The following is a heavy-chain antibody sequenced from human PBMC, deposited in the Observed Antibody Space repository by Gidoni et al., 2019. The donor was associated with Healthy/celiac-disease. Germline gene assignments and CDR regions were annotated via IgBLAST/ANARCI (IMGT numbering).Heavy chain of an antibody. CDR3: ARDAQIVTLWYFDL. D-gene: IGHD3-16*01. J-gene: IGHJ2*01. CDR1: GYTVTSYY. CDR2: INPSGGST. V-gene: IGHV1-46*01. Sequence: QVQLVQSAAEVKKPGASVKVSCTASGYTVTSYYMHWVRQAPGQGLEWMGIINPSGGSTTYAQKFQGRVTMTRDTSTSTVYMELSSLRSEDTAVYYCARDAQIVTLWYFDLWGRGTLVTVSS.